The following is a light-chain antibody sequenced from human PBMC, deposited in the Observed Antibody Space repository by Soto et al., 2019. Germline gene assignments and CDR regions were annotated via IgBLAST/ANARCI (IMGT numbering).Light chain of an antibody. V-gene: IGLV1-44*01. J-gene: IGLJ3*02. CDR3: ATWDDGLNAGL. CDR2: GTN. Sequence: QSVLTQPPSTSGTPGQRVTISCSGGSSNIGINVVNWYRQLPGMAPKLLIFGTNQRPSGVPDRFSGSKSGTSASLAISGLQSEDEADYYCATWDDGLNAGLFGGGTKLTVL. CDR1: SSNIGINV.